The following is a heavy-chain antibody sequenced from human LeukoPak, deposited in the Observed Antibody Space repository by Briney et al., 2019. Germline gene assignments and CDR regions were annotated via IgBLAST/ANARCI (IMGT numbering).Heavy chain of an antibody. J-gene: IGHJ4*02. CDR3: ARDVGYYDSSGYYY. Sequence: SVKVSCVASGGSFSGAVISWVRQAPGQGVEWMGGLILIFGTANYAQKFQGRVSLTTDESTSTAYMELSGLRSEDTAVYYCARDVGYYDSSGYYYWGQGTLVTVS. CDR2: LILIFGTA. CDR1: GGSFSGAV. V-gene: IGHV1-69*05. D-gene: IGHD3-22*01.